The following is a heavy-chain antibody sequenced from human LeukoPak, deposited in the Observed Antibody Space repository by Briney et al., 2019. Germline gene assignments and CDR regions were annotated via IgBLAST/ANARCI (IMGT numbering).Heavy chain of an antibody. V-gene: IGHV3-30-3*01. J-gene: IGHJ3*02. CDR2: ISYDGSNK. CDR1: GFTFSSYA. D-gene: IGHD2-15*01. CDR3: ARGLIVVVVAATDDAFDI. Sequence: GGSLRLSCAASGFTFSSYAMHWVRQAPGKGLEWVAVISYDGSNKYYADSVKGRFTISRDNSKNTLYLQMSSLRAEDTAVYYCARGLIVVVVAATDDAFDIWGQGTMVTVSS.